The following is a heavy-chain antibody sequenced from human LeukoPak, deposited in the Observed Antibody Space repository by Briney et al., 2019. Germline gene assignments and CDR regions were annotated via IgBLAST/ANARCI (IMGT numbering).Heavy chain of an antibody. CDR2: ISSSGSTI. Sequence: PGGSLRLSCAASGFTFISYEMNWVRQAPGKGLECVSYISSSGSTIYYADSVKGRFTISRDNAKNSLYLQMNSLRAEDTAVYYCARDRHNYDSSGYYGYFDYWGQGTLVTVSS. CDR3: ARDRHNYDSSGYYGYFDY. CDR1: GFTFISYE. J-gene: IGHJ4*02. V-gene: IGHV3-48*03. D-gene: IGHD3-22*01.